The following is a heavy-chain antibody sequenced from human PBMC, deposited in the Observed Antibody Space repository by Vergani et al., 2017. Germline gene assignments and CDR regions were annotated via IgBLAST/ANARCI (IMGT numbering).Heavy chain of an antibody. Sequence: QVQLVQSGAEVKKPGASVKVSCKASGYTFTGYYMHWVRQAPGQGLEWMGWINPNSGGTNYAQKFQGRVTMTRDTSISTAYMELSRLRSDDTAVYYCAKVEYYYDSSGYYGYFDYWGQGTLVTVSS. CDR3: AKVEYYYDSSGYYGYFDY. J-gene: IGHJ4*02. CDR1: GYTFTGYY. CDR2: INPNSGGT. V-gene: IGHV1-2*02. D-gene: IGHD3-22*01.